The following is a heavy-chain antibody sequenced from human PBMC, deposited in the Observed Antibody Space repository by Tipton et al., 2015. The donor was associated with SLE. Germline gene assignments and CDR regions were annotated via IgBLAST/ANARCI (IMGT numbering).Heavy chain of an antibody. Sequence: TLSLTCTVSGDSISNSYWSWIRQPPGQGLQWIGYIHYTGSSSYNPSLKSRVTMSVDTSKNQFSLKLSSVTAADTAVYYCARGDMVVVPAAGGGYYYYMDVWGKGTTVTVSS. D-gene: IGHD2-2*01. J-gene: IGHJ6*03. V-gene: IGHV4-59*08. CDR2: IHYTGSS. CDR1: GDSISNSY. CDR3: ARGDMVVVPAAGGGYYYYMDV.